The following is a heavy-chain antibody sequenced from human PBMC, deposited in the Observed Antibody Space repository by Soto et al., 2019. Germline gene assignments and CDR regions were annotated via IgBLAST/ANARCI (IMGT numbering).Heavy chain of an antibody. Sequence: PSVKVSCKASGGTFSSYAISWVRQAPGQGLEWMGGIIPIFGTANYAQKFQGRVTITADKSTSTAYMELSSLRSEDTAVYYCARSGVLTYYFDYWGQGTLVTAPQ. CDR3: ARSGVLTYYFDY. CDR2: IIPIFGTA. V-gene: IGHV1-69*06. J-gene: IGHJ4*02. D-gene: IGHD3-10*01. CDR1: GGTFSSYA.